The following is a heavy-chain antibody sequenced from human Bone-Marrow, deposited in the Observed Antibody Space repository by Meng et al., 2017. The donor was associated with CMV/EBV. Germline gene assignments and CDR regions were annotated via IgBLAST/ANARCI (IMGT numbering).Heavy chain of an antibody. J-gene: IGHJ4*02. Sequence: GESLKISCAASGFTFSKYWMSWVRQAPGKGLEWVANIREDGSEKYYVDSVKGRFTISRDNAKNSLYLQMNSLRAEDTAVYYCARDYYDSSGTHGVCGQGTLATASS. CDR1: GFTFSKYW. V-gene: IGHV3-7*01. CDR2: IREDGSEK. D-gene: IGHD3-22*01. CDR3: ARDYYDSSGTHGV.